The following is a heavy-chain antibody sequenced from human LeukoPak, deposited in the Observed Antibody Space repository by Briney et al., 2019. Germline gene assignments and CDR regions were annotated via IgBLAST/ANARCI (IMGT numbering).Heavy chain of an antibody. V-gene: IGHV4-39*07. Sequence: PSETLSLTCTVSGGSISSSSYYWGWIRQPPGKGLEWIGEIYHSGSTNYNPSLKSRVTISVDKSKNQFSLKLSSVTAADTAVYYCARVPSGATTVDYWGQGTLVTVSS. D-gene: IGHD1-26*01. J-gene: IGHJ4*02. CDR1: GGSISSSSYY. CDR3: ARVPSGATTVDY. CDR2: IYHSGST.